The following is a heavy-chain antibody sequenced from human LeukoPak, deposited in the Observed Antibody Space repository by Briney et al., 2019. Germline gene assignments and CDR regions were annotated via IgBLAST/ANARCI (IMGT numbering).Heavy chain of an antibody. V-gene: IGHV3-48*01. CDR1: GFTFSSYS. J-gene: IGHJ5*02. CDR3: ARDECGGDCYSNWFDP. D-gene: IGHD2-21*02. CDR2: ISSSSSTI. Sequence: AGGSLRLSCAASGFTFSSYSMNWVRQAPGKGLEWVSYISSSSSTIYYADSVKGRFTISRDNAKNSLYLQMNSLRAEDTAVYYCARDECGGDCYSNWFDPWGQGTLVTVSS.